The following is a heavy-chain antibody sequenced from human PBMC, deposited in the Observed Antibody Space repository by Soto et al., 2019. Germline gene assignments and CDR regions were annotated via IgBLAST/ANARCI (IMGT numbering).Heavy chain of an antibody. CDR2: IYHSGST. Sequence: SETLSLTCAVSGGSISSGGYSWSWIRQPPGKGLEWIGYIYHSGSTYYNPSLKSRVTISVDRSKNQFSLKLSSVTAADTAVYYCARGAPPNNIAAAGTGPFDYWGQGTLVTVSS. J-gene: IGHJ4*02. CDR3: ARGAPPNNIAAAGTGPFDY. V-gene: IGHV4-30-2*01. CDR1: GGSISSGGYS. D-gene: IGHD6-13*01.